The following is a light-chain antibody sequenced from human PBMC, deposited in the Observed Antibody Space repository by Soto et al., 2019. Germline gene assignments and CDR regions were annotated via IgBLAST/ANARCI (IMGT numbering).Light chain of an antibody. CDR3: NSYTRSNTLV. V-gene: IGLV2-14*01. Sequence: QSALTQPASVSGSPGQSITISCTGTSSDIGGYNYVSWYQQHPGKAPKLIIYEVNNRPSGVSNRFSGSKSGNTASLTISGLQPEDEADYYCNSYTRSNTLVFGGGTKVTVL. J-gene: IGLJ2*01. CDR1: SSDIGGYNY. CDR2: EVN.